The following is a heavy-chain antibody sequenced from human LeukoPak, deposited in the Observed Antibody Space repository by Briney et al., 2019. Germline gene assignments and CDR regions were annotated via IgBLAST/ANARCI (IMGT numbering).Heavy chain of an antibody. D-gene: IGHD1-26*01. J-gene: IGHJ4*02. CDR2: ISTSGGTT. V-gene: IGHV3-23*01. Sequence: GGSLRLSCAASGFTFNTYAMSWVRQAPGKGLEWVSTISTSGGTTYYADSVKGRFTISRDNSKNTLYLQMNSLRAEDTAVYYCAKDAVGAFFDYWGQGTLVTVSS. CDR1: GFTFNTYA. CDR3: AKDAVGAFFDY.